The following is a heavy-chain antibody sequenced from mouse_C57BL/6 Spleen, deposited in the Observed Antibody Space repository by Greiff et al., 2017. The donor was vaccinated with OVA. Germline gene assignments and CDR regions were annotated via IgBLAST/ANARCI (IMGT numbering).Heavy chain of an antibody. CDR2: IYPSDSET. V-gene: IGHV1-61*01. CDR3: ARFTTVVATNFDV. CDR1: GYTFTSYW. Sequence: QVQRQQSGAELVRPGSSVKLSCKASGYTFTSYWMDWVKQRPGQGLEWIGNIYPSDSETHYNQKFKDKATLTVDKSSSTAYMQLSSLTSEDSAVYYCARFTTVVATNFDVGGTGTTVTVSS. D-gene: IGHD1-1*01. J-gene: IGHJ1*03.